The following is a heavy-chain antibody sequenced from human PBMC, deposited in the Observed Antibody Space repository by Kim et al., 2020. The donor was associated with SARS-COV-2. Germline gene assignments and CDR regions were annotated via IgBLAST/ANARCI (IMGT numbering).Heavy chain of an antibody. Sequence: SVKVSCKASGGTFSSYAISWVRQAPGQGLEWMGGIIPIFGTANYAQKFQGRVTITADESTSTAYMELSSLRSEDTAVYYCAGAQDYYDSGDFQHWGQGTLVTVSS. D-gene: IGHD3-22*01. CDR3: AGAQDYYDSGDFQH. CDR1: GGTFSSYA. V-gene: IGHV1-69*13. CDR2: IIPIFGTA. J-gene: IGHJ1*01.